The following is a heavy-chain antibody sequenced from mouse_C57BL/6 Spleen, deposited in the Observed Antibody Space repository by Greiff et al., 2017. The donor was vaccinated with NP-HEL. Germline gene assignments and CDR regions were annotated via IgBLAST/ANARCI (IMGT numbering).Heavy chain of an antibody. CDR1: GFTFSDYY. V-gene: IGHV5-16*01. CDR3: AREGYYSNLYYAMDY. CDR2: INYDGSST. J-gene: IGHJ4*01. D-gene: IGHD2-5*01. Sequence: EVMLVESEGGLVQPGSSMKLSCTASGFTFSDYYMAWVRQVPEKGLEWVANINYDGSSTYYLDSLKSRFIISRDNAKNILYLQMSSLKSEDTATYYCAREGYYSNLYYAMDYWGQGTSVTVSS.